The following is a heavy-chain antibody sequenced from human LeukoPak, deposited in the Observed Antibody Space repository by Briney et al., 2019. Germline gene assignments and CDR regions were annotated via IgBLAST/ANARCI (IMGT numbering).Heavy chain of an antibody. D-gene: IGHD2-2*01. CDR1: GYTFTGYY. Sequence: SVKVSCKASGYTFTGYYMHWVRQAPGQGLEWMGGIIPIFGTANYAQKFQGRVTITADESTSTAYMELSSLRAEDTAVYYCAREGLLPFDYWGQGTLVTVSS. CDR3: AREGLLPFDY. V-gene: IGHV1-69*13. CDR2: IIPIFGTA. J-gene: IGHJ4*02.